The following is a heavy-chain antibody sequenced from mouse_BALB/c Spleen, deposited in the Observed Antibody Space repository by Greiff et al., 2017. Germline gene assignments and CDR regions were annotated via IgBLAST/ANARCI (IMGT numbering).Heavy chain of an antibody. D-gene: IGHD2-2*01. CDR3: ARDYYGYEGFDY. J-gene: IGHJ2*01. CDR2: ISYDGSN. CDR1: GYSITSGYY. V-gene: IGHV3-6*02. Sequence: ESGPGLVKPSQSLSLTCSVTGYSITSGYYWNWIRQFPGNKLEWMGYISYDGSNNYNPSLKNRISITRYTSKNQFFLKLNSVTTEDTATYYCARDYYGYEGFDYWGQGTTLTVSS.